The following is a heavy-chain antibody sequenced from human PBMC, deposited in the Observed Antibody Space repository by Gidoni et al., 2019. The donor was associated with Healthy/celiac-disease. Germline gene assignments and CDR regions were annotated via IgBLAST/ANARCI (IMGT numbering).Heavy chain of an antibody. V-gene: IGHV3-43*01. Sequence: EVQLVESGGVVVQPGGSLRLSCAASGLTFGAYTMHWVRQAPGKGMEWVSLISWDGGSTYYADSVKGRFTISRDNSKNSLYLQMNSLRTEDTALYYCAKDIGGPNRVKGAFDIWGQGTMVTVSS. CDR3: AKDIGGPNRVKGAFDI. CDR1: GLTFGAYT. CDR2: ISWDGGST. J-gene: IGHJ3*02. D-gene: IGHD7-27*01.